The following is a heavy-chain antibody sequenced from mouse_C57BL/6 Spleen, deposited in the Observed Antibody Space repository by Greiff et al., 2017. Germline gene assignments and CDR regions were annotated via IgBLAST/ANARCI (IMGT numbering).Heavy chain of an antibody. CDR3: AGYGSSYDYAMDY. J-gene: IGHJ4*01. D-gene: IGHD1-1*01. CDR2: VYPRSGNT. V-gene: IGHV1-81*01. Sequence: VMLVESGAELARPGASVKLSCKASGYTFTSSGISWVKQRTGQGLEWIGEVYPRSGNTYYNEKFKGKATLTADKSSSTAYMEIRSLTSEDSAVYFCAGYGSSYDYAMDYWGQGTSVTVSS. CDR1: GYTFTSSG.